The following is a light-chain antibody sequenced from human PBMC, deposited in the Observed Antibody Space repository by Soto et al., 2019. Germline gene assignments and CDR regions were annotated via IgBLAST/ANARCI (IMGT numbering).Light chain of an antibody. J-gene: IGLJ2*01. CDR2: EVN. CDR1: SSDIGRSIY. Sequence: QSVLTQPPSASGSPGQSVTISCTGTSSDIGRSIYVSWYRQYPGKAPQLMIYEVNKRPSGVPDRFSGSKSGNTASLTVSGLQAEDEADYLCCSCSGDCDFIFGGGTQLTVL. CDR3: CSCSGDCDFI. V-gene: IGLV2-8*01.